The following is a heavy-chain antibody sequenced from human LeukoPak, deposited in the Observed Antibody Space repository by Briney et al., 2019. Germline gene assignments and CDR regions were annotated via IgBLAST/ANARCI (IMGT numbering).Heavy chain of an antibody. CDR3: ARVYDFWSGEGYFDY. J-gene: IGHJ4*02. Sequence: SETLSLTCTVSGGSISSYYWSWIRQPPGKGLEWIGYIYYSGSTNYNPSLKSRVTMSVDTSKNQFSLKLSSVTAADTAVYYCARVYDFWSGEGYFDYWGQGTLVTVSS. CDR2: IYYSGST. CDR1: GGSISSYY. V-gene: IGHV4-59*12. D-gene: IGHD3-3*01.